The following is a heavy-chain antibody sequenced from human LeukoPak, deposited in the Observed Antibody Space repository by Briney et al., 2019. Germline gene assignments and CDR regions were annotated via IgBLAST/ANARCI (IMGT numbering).Heavy chain of an antibody. V-gene: IGHV4-34*01. J-gene: IGHJ4*02. CDR1: GGSFSGYY. CDR2: INHSGST. CDR3: ARGSSWATYQLRPIWKYYFDY. D-gene: IGHD2-2*01. Sequence: PSETLSLTCAVYGGSFSGYYWSWIRQPPGKGLEWIGEINHSGSTNYNPSLKGRVTISVDTSKNQFSLKLSSVTAADTAVYYCARGSSWATYQLRPIWKYYFDYWGQGTLVTVSS.